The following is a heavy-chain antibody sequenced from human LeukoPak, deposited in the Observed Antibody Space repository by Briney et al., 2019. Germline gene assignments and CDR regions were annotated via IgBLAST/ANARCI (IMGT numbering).Heavy chain of an antibody. CDR1: GYTFTGYY. V-gene: IGHV1-2*02. D-gene: IGHD2-2*02. Sequence: GASVKVSCKASGYTFTGYYMHWVRQAPGQGLEWMGWINPNSGSTNYAQKFQGRVTMTRDTSISTAYTELSRLRSDDTAVYYCARDVSGYCSSTSCYTGGYWGQGTLATVSS. J-gene: IGHJ4*02. CDR2: INPNSGST. CDR3: ARDVSGYCSSTSCYTGGY.